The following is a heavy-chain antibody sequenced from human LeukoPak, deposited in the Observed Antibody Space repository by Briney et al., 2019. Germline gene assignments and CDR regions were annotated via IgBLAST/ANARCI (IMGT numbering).Heavy chain of an antibody. V-gene: IGHV3-23*01. Sequence: RGGSLRLSCAASGFTFSSYAMSWVRQAPGKGLEWVSAISGSGGSTYYADSVKGRFTISRDNSKNTLYLQMNSLRAEDTAVYYCAKDYYDSSGYYLYNWFDPWGQGTLVTVSS. D-gene: IGHD3-22*01. CDR2: ISGSGGST. CDR3: AKDYYDSSGYYLYNWFDP. J-gene: IGHJ5*02. CDR1: GFTFSSYA.